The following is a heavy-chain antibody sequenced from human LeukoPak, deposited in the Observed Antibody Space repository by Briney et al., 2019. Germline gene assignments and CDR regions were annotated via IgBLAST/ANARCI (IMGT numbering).Heavy chain of an antibody. Sequence: GASVNVSCKASGGTFSSYAISWVRQAPGQGLEWMGGIIPIFGTANYAQKFQGRVTITTDESTSTAYMELSSLRSEDTAVYYCARERRSSSWYLIDYWGQGTLVTVSS. V-gene: IGHV1-69*05. J-gene: IGHJ4*02. D-gene: IGHD6-13*01. CDR1: GGTFSSYA. CDR3: ARERRSSSWYLIDY. CDR2: IIPIFGTA.